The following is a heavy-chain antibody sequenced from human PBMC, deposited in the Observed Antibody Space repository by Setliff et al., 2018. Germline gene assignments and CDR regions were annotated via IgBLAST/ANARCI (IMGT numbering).Heavy chain of an antibody. CDR3: AHSTTFDLHHDY. J-gene: IGHJ4*02. CDR2: IYKSGST. D-gene: IGHD3-9*01. Sequence: SETLSLTCTVSGGSVSSGSYYWSWIRQPAGKGLEWFGHIYKSGSTNYNPSLKSRATISRDTSSNQFSLKLFSVTAADTAVYYCAHSTTFDLHHDYWGQGALVTVSS. CDR1: GGSVSSGSYY. V-gene: IGHV4-61*09.